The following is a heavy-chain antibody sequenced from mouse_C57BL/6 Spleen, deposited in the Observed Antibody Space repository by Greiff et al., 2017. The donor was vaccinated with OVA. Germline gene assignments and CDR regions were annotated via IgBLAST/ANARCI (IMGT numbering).Heavy chain of an antibody. J-gene: IGHJ2*01. CDR2: IYPGSGST. CDR3: ARSGESTVETHFFDY. D-gene: IGHD1-1*01. CDR1: GYTFTSYW. V-gene: IGHV1-55*01. Sequence: QVQLQQPGAELVKPGASVKMSCKASGYTFTSYWITWVKQRPGQGLEWIGDIYPGSGSTNYNEKFKSKATLTVDTSSSTAYMQLSSLTSEDSAVYYFARSGESTVETHFFDYWGQGTTLTVSS.